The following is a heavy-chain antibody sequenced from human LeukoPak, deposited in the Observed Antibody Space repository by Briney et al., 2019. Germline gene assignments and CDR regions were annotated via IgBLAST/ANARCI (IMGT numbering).Heavy chain of an antibody. CDR2: ISGNGVLT. Sequence: TGGSLRLSCAASGFTFSGYWMTWVRQAPGKGLEWISGISGNGVLTYYADSVKGRFTVSRDNSQNILHLQLNNVRAEDSAIYYCANSQGTIFGVVDYWGQGTLVTVSS. CDR3: ANSQGTIFGVVDY. V-gene: IGHV3-23*01. CDR1: GFTFSGYW. J-gene: IGHJ4*02. D-gene: IGHD3-3*01.